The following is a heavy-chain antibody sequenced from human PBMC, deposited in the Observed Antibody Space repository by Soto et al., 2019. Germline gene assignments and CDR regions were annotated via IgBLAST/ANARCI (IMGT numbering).Heavy chain of an antibody. CDR1: GGTFSSYT. D-gene: IGHD2-8*02. V-gene: IGHV1-69*02. J-gene: IGHJ4*02. CDR2: IIPILGIA. CDR3: ARAGSGGGVF. Sequence: QVQLVQSGAEVKKPGSSVKVSCKASGGTFSSYTISWVRQAPGQGLEWMGRIIPILGIANYAQKFQGRVTITAHKPTRTAYMELGSLRSEETAVYDFARAGSGGGVFWGQGTLVTVSS.